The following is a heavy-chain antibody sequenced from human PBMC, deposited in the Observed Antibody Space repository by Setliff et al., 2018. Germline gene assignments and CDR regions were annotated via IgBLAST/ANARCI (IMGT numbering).Heavy chain of an antibody. CDR3: ARTSATWCMDV. CDR1: GYTFSTYP. J-gene: IGHJ6*03. D-gene: IGHD2-8*02. CDR2: ISTANGNT. Sequence: GASVKVSCKASGYTFSTYPMHWVRQAPGQSLEWMGWISTANGNTKYSQQFQGRVTITRDTSASTVYMELSSLRSEDMAVYYCARTSATWCMDVWGKGTTVTVSS. V-gene: IGHV1-3*03.